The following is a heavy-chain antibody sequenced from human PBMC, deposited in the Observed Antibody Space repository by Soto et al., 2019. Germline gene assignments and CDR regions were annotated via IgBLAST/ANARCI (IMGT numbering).Heavy chain of an antibody. CDR1: GGSISSYY. V-gene: IGHV4-4*07. D-gene: IGHD6-13*01. CDR3: VRTALGINWFDP. CDR2: FYTSGST. Sequence: SETLSLSCTVSGGSISSYYWSWIRQPAGKGLEWIGRFYTSGSTKYNPALKSRVTMSVDTSKNQFSLKLSSVTAADTAVYYCVRTALGINWFDPWGQGTPVTVSS. J-gene: IGHJ5*02.